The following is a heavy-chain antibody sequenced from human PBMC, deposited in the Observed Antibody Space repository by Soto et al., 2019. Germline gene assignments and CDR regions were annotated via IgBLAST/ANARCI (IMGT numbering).Heavy chain of an antibody. CDR3: ARDRIVAAAATGNWFDP. D-gene: IGHD6-13*01. Sequence: QVQLVQSGAEVKKPGSSVKVSCKASGGTFSSYAISWVRQAPGQGLEWMGGIIPIFGTANYAQKFQGRVTITADESTRTAYMELSGLRSEDTAVYYCARDRIVAAAATGNWFDPWGQGTLVTVSS. CDR1: GGTFSSYA. J-gene: IGHJ5*02. CDR2: IIPIFGTA. V-gene: IGHV1-69*01.